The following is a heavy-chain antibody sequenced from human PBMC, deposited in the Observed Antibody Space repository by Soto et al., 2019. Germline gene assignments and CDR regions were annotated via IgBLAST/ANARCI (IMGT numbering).Heavy chain of an antibody. CDR1: GYTFTSYG. CDR3: ARDRRRGYDDSSGYYYYYGMDV. D-gene: IGHD3-22*01. CDR2: ISAYNGNT. V-gene: IGHV1-18*01. J-gene: IGHJ6*02. Sequence: ASVKVSCKASGYTFTSYGISWVRQAPGQGLEWMGWISAYNGNTNYAQKLQGRVTMTTDTSTSTAYMELRSLRSDDTAVYYCARDRRRGYDDSSGYYYYYGMDVGGQGTTVTVSS.